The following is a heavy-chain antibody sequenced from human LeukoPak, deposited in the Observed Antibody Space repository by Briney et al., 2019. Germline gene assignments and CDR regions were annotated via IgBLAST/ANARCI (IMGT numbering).Heavy chain of an antibody. CDR1: GFTFGDYA. Sequence: GRSLRLSCTASGFTFGDYAMSWVRQAPGKGLEWVGFIRSKAYGGTTEYAASVKGRFTISRDDSKSIAYLQMNSLKTEDTAVYYCTYCSGGSCYSSFDYWGQGTLVTVSP. CDR3: TYCSGGSCYSSFDY. D-gene: IGHD2-15*01. J-gene: IGHJ4*02. CDR2: IRSKAYGGTT. V-gene: IGHV3-49*04.